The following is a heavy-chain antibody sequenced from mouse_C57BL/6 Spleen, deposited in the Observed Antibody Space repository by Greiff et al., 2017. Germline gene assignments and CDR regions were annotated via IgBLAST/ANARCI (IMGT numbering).Heavy chain of an antibody. Sequence: QVHVKQPGAELVKPGASVKMSFKASGYTFTSYWITWVKQRPGQGLEWIGDIYPGSGSTNYNEKFKSKATLTVDTSSSTAYMQLSSLTSEDSAVYYCARARLDGDWYFDVWGTGTTVTVSS. CDR1: GYTFTSYW. V-gene: IGHV1-55*01. D-gene: IGHD2-3*01. CDR2: IYPGSGST. J-gene: IGHJ1*03. CDR3: ARARLDGDWYFDV.